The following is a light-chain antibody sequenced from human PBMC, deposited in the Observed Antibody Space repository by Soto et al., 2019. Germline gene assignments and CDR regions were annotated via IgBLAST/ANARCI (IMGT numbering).Light chain of an antibody. V-gene: IGKV3-20*01. Sequence: EIVLTQSPGTLSLSPGERATLSCRASQSVSSSYLAWYQQKPGQAPMLLIYGASSRATGIPDRFSGSGSGTDFNLTISRLEPEDFAVYYCQQYGSSLLTFGGGTKVEIK. CDR3: QQYGSSLLT. J-gene: IGKJ4*01. CDR1: QSVSSSY. CDR2: GAS.